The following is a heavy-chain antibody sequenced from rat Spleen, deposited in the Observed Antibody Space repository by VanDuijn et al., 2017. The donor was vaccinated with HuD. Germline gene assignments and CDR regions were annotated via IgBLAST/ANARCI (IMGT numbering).Heavy chain of an antibody. CDR1: GFTFSNYG. CDR3: ARQFYGYVD. CDR2: ISYDGGST. V-gene: IGHV5-22*01. J-gene: IGHJ3*01. D-gene: IGHD1-7*01. Sequence: EVQLVESGGGLVQPGRSMKLSCAASGFTFSNYGMAWVRQAPKKGLEWVAYISYDGGSTYYRDPVKGRFTISRDNAKSILYLQMDSLRSEDTASYSCARQFYGYVDWGQGTLVTVSS.